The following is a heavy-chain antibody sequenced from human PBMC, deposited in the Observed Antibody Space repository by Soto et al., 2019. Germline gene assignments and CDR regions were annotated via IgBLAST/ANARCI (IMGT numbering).Heavy chain of an antibody. J-gene: IGHJ4*02. Sequence: EVELVESGGGLVKPGGSLRLSCAGSGFIFSNAWMNWVRQAPGKGLEWVGRIKSKIDGGTTDYAAPVKGRFTVLRDDSKNTAYLQMNSLKTEDTAVYYCTTDHPYVYDGSCYDHWGQGTLIPSPQ. D-gene: IGHD3-22*01. V-gene: IGHV3-15*07. CDR1: GFIFSNAW. CDR2: IKSKIDGGTT. CDR3: TTDHPYVYDGSCYDH.